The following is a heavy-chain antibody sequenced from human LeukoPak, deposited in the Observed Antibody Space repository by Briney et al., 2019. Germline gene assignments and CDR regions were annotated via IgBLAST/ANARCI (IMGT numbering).Heavy chain of an antibody. Sequence: GSSVKVSCKASGGTFSSYAISWVRQAPGQGLEWMGGIIPIFGTANYAQKFQGRVTMTTDTSTSTAYMELRSLRSDDTAVYYCARPADTAMVTYTDYWGQGTLVTVSS. J-gene: IGHJ4*02. CDR1: GGTFSSYA. CDR2: IIPIFGTA. D-gene: IGHD5-18*01. CDR3: ARPADTAMVTYTDY. V-gene: IGHV1-69*05.